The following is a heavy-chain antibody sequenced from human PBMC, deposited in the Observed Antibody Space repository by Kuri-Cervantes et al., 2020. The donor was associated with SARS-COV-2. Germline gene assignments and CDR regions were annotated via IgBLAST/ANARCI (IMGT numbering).Heavy chain of an antibody. CDR2: ISHDGKNK. CDR1: GFNFSRTD. Sequence: GGSLRLSCEASGFNFSRTDMHWVRKAPGKGLEWVAVISHDGKNKKCIASGKGRFTISRDNSQNTLYLHMKSLRSEDTAMYYCAKDRVGVQDFWGQGTLVTVSS. V-gene: IGHV3-30*18. J-gene: IGHJ4*02. CDR3: AKDRVGVQDF. D-gene: IGHD2-21*01.